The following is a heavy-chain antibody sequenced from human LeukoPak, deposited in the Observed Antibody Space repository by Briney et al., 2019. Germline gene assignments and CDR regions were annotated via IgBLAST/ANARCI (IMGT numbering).Heavy chain of an antibody. V-gene: IGHV4-39*07. CDR2: IYHSGST. CDR3: AREYGSGSFSHHFDY. J-gene: IGHJ4*02. Sequence: PSETLSLTCTVSGGSFSSGSYYWSWIRQPPGKGLEWIGEIYHSGSTNYNPSLKSRVTISVDKSKNQFSLKLSSVTAADTAVYYCAREYGSGSFSHHFDYWGQGTLVTVSS. D-gene: IGHD3-10*01. CDR1: GGSFSSGSYY.